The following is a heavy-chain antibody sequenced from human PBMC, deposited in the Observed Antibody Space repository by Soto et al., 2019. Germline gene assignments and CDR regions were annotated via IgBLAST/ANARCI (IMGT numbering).Heavy chain of an antibody. CDR1: GYTFTGYY. Sequence: ASVKVSCKASGYTFTGYYMHWVRQAPGQGLEWMGWINPNSGGTNYAQKFQGWVTMTRDTSISTAYMELSRLRSDDTAVYYCARDRGNCSSTSCHLFDYWGQGTLVTVSS. D-gene: IGHD2-2*01. CDR2: INPNSGGT. J-gene: IGHJ4*02. V-gene: IGHV1-2*04. CDR3: ARDRGNCSSTSCHLFDY.